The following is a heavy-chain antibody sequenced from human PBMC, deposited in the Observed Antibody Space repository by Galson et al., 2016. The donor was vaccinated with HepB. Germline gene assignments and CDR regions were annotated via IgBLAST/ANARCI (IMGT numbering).Heavy chain of an antibody. Sequence: SVKVSCKASGYTFPXXXMHXXXQAXXXGLXXMGXXXDDXXXNRXXQKSRGRVTMXXNTSTSSVXMELSSLRSEDTAMXYCASAHDHTYWFDPWGXGTLXTXSS. V-gene: IGHV1-46*01. CDR2: XXDDXXXN. CDR1: GYTFPXXX. CDR3: ASAHDHTYWFDP. J-gene: IGHJ5*02. D-gene: IGHD1-14*01.